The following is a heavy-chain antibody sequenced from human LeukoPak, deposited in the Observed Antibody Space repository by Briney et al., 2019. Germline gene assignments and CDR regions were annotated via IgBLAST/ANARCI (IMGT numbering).Heavy chain of an antibody. J-gene: IGHJ3*02. V-gene: IGHV4-61*02. CDR1: GGSISSGSYY. Sequence: SETLSLTCTVSGGSISSGSYYWSWIRQPAGKGLEWIGRIYTSGSTNYNPSLKSRVTISVDTSTYQFSLKLSSVTAADTAVYYCAREGSDDAFDIWGQGTMVTVSS. CDR3: AREGSDDAFDI. CDR2: IYTSGST. D-gene: IGHD1-26*01.